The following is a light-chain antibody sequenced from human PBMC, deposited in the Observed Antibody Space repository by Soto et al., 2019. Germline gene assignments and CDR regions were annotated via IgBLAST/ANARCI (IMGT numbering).Light chain of an antibody. CDR2: ATS. CDR3: QKYTSAPLT. J-gene: IGKJ4*01. CDR1: QGIAPY. Sequence: DVQMTQSPSSLSAFVGDRVTITCRASQGIAPYLAWFQQKPGKVPKLLIYATSTLQSGVPSRFSGSGSGTDFTLIINSLQHEDVGTYYCQKYTSAPLTFGGGTNVEIK. V-gene: IGKV1-27*01.